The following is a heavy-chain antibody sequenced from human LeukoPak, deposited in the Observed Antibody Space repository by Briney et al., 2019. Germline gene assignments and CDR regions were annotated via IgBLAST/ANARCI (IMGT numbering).Heavy chain of an antibody. J-gene: IGHJ6*03. CDR3: ARSKYYDFWSGYRDPYYMDV. Sequence: ASVKVSCKASGYTFTSYDISWVRQAPGQGLEWMGWISAYNGNTNYAQKLQGRVTMTTDTSTSTAYMELRSLRSDDTAVYHCARSKYYDFWSGYRDPYYMDVWGKGTTVTVSS. CDR1: GYTFTSYD. D-gene: IGHD3-3*01. CDR2: ISAYNGNT. V-gene: IGHV1-18*01.